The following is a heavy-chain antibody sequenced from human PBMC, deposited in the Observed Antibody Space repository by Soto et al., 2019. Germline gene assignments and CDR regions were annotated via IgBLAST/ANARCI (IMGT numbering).Heavy chain of an antibody. CDR2: IWYDGSNK. V-gene: IGHV3-33*01. CDR1: GFTFSSYG. Sequence: TGGSLRLSCAASGFTFSSYGMHWVRQAPGKGLEWVAVIWYDGSNKYYADSVKGRFTISRDNSKNTLYLQMNSLRAEDTAVYYCARGLGRYYYYGMDVWGQGTTVTVSS. CDR3: ARGLGRYYYYGMDV. D-gene: IGHD3-16*01. J-gene: IGHJ6*02.